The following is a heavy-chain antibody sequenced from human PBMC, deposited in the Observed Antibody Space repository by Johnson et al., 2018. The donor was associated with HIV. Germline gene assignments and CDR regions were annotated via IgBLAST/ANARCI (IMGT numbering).Heavy chain of an antibody. Sequence: EKLVESGGGVVQPGRSLRLSCAASGFTFSNYAMHWVRQAPGKGLEYVSAISSDGGSTYYANSVKGRFSISRDNSKNTLYLQMGSLRAEDMAVYYCAREGVGVNAFDIWGQGTMVTVSS. V-gene: IGHV3-64*01. CDR2: ISSDGGST. J-gene: IGHJ3*02. CDR1: GFTFSNYA. CDR3: AREGVGVNAFDI. D-gene: IGHD1-26*01.